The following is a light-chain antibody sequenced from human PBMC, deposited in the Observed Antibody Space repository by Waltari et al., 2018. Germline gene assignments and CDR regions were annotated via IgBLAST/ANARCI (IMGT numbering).Light chain of an antibody. CDR3: CSYAGSSSYV. V-gene: IGLV2-23*01. J-gene: IGLJ1*01. CDR1: SSDVGSYNL. Sequence: QSALTQPASVSGSPGQSITISCTGTSSDVGSYNLVPWYQQHPGKAPKLMIYEGSKRPSGVSNRFSGSKSGNTDSLTISGLQSEDEADYYCCSYAGSSSYVFGTGTKVTVL. CDR2: EGS.